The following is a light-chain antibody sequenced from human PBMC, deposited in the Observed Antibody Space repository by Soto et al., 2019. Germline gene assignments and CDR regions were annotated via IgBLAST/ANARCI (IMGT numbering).Light chain of an antibody. Sequence: EIVRTECPATLSVTPGERATLSCRASQSISSKVGWYQQKPGQAPRLLIYGASTRATGVPPRFSGSGSGTEFTLTISSLQSEDFAVYYCQQYNIWSSITFGQGTRLEIK. V-gene: IGKV3-15*01. CDR2: GAS. CDR1: QSISSK. J-gene: IGKJ5*01. CDR3: QQYNIWSSIT.